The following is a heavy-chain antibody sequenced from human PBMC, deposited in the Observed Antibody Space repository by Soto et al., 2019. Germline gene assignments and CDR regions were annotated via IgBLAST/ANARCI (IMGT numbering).Heavy chain of an antibody. D-gene: IGHD1-26*01. V-gene: IGHV3-33*01. J-gene: IGHJ6*02. Sequence: PGGSVRLSCAASGFTFSSYGMHWVRQAPGKGLEWVAIIWHDGNNKYYADSVRGRFIISRDNSKNRLYLQMNSLRAEDTAVYYCASDLVGASDSYGLDVWGQGTPVTVSS. CDR3: ASDLVGASDSYGLDV. CDR1: GFTFSSYG. CDR2: IWHDGNNK.